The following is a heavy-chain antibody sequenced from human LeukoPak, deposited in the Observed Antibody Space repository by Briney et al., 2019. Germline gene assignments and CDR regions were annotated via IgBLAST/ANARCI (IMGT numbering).Heavy chain of an antibody. J-gene: IGHJ4*02. CDR2: ISYNARHE. Sequence: PGGSLRLSCAASGFTFGSFSMSWVRQAPGKGLEWVAVISYNARHEYYRDSVKGRFSISRDNPKNTVSLQMDSLTIEDTAVYYCVRGGSPPTSTWSLDEWGQGTLVSVSS. CDR1: GFTFGSFS. V-gene: IGHV3-30*04. CDR3: VRGGSPPTSTWSLDE. D-gene: IGHD2-2*01.